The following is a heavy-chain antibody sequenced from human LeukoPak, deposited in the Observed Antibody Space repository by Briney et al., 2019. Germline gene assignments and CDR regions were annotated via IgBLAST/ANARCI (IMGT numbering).Heavy chain of an antibody. J-gene: IGHJ6*03. CDR1: GYTFTNYY. V-gene: IGHV1-46*01. D-gene: IGHD6-6*01. CDR3: ARDGSVYTGSPELGYYNYYMDV. CDR2: INPSGGST. Sequence: ASVKVSRKASGYTFTNYYIHWVRQAPGQGLEWMGIINPSGGSTSYAQKFQGRVTMTRDTSTSTVNMDLSSLRSEDAAVYYCARDGSVYTGSPELGYYNYYMDVWGKGTTVTVSS.